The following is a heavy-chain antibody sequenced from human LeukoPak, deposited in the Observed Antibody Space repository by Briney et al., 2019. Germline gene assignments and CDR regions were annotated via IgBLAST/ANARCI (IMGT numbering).Heavy chain of an antibody. CDR1: GYTFHDYW. J-gene: IGHJ4*02. D-gene: IGHD5-18*01. V-gene: IGHV5-51*01. CDR3: ARERYSSPEY. CDR2: IYPDNSHT. Sequence: GESLKISCKASGYTFHDYWIGWVRQMPGKGLEWMGIIYPDNSHTRYSPSFQGQATISADKTITTAYLQWSSLKASDTAIYYCARERYSSPEYWGQGTLVTVSS.